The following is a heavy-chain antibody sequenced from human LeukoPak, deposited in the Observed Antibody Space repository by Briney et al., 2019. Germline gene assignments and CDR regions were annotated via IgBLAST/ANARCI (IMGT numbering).Heavy chain of an antibody. CDR1: RFSFSTYA. V-gene: IGHV3-23*01. CDR3: ASGTYRLGDY. D-gene: IGHD3-10*01. CDR2: ISGSGVDT. J-gene: IGHJ4*02. Sequence: PGGSLRLSCAASRFSFSTYAMSWVRQAPGKGLEWVSGISGSGVDTHYADSVKGRFRISRDNSKNTLYLQLNSLRAEDTAVYYCASGTYRLGDYWGLGTLVTVSS.